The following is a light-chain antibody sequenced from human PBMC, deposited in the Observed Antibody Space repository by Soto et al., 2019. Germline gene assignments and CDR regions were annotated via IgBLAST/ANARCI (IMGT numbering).Light chain of an antibody. CDR1: ISDVGSYGP. J-gene: IGLJ1*01. CDR3: RSYVGATTYV. CDR2: EGN. Sequence: QSVQSHPGSVWWSPGHSITISCTGSISDVGSYGPVSWYQQHPGQVPKLIIYEGNRRPSGVSSRFSGSKSGNTASLTISGLQAEDQAEYYCRSYVGATTYVFGTGTKVTVL. V-gene: IGLV2-23*01.